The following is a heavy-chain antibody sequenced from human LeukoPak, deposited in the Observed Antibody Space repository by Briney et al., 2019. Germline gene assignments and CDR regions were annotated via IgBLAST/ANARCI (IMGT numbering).Heavy chain of an antibody. CDR2: IYYSGST. D-gene: IGHD4-17*01. Sequence: SETLSLTCTVSGGSISSYYWSWIRQPPGKGLEWIGYIYYSGSTNYNPSLKSRVTISVDTSKNQFSLKLSSVTAADTAVYYCAKDEPFYYGDYALSCGMDVWGQGTTVTVSS. J-gene: IGHJ6*02. CDR3: AKDEPFYYGDYALSCGMDV. V-gene: IGHV4-59*12. CDR1: GGSISSYY.